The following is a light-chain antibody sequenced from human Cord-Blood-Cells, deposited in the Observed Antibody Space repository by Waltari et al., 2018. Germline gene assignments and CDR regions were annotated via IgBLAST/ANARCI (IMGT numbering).Light chain of an antibody. V-gene: IGLV2-23*03. J-gene: IGLJ2*01. CDR1: SSDVWSYNL. CDR2: EGS. Sequence: QSALTQPASVSGSPGQSITISCPGTSSDVWSYNLVSWYQQHPGKAPKLMIYEGSKRPSGVSNRFSGSKSGNAASLTISGLQAEDEADYYCCSYAGSSTFEVFGGGTKLTVL. CDR3: CSYAGSSTFEV.